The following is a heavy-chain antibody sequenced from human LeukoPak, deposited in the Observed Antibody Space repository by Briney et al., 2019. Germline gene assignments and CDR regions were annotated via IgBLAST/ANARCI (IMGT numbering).Heavy chain of an antibody. CDR1: GDSFSSHY. Sequence: SETLSLTCAVSGDSFSSHYWTWIRQSPGTGLEWIGYISHIGRTNYNPSLKSRVTISVDTSKNQFSLKLRSVTAADTAVYYCARDLVTVTKGFDIWGQGTMVSVSS. CDR2: ISHIGRT. CDR3: ARDLVTVTKGFDI. V-gene: IGHV4-59*11. J-gene: IGHJ3*02. D-gene: IGHD4-17*01.